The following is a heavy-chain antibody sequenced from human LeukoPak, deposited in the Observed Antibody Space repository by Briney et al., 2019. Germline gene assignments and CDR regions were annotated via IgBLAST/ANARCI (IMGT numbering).Heavy chain of an antibody. CDR1: GFAFSSYA. D-gene: IGHD6-19*01. V-gene: IGHV3-23*01. CDR3: AKDSGWTDTDVFDI. CDR2: ISGSGGST. Sequence: GSLRLPCAASGFAFSSYAMSWVRQAPGKGLEWVSAISGSGGSTYYADSVKGRFTVSRDKSKNTLYLQMNSLRVEDTAVYYCAKDSGWTDTDVFDIWGQGTMVTVSS. J-gene: IGHJ3*02.